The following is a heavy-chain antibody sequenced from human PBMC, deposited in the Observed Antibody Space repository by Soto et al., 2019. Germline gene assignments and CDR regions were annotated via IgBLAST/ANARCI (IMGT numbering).Heavy chain of an antibody. J-gene: IGHJ5*02. CDR3: AHAQHYDILTRARAGYNWFDP. Sequence: QITLKESGPTLVKPTQTLTLTCTFSGFSLSTSGVGVGWIRQPPGKALEWLALIYWDDDKRYSPSLKSRLTTTQDTPKNQVALTMTNMDPVDTATYYCAHAQHYDILTRARAGYNWFDPWGQGTLVTVSS. V-gene: IGHV2-5*02. CDR2: IYWDDDK. D-gene: IGHD3-9*01. CDR1: GFSLSTSGVG.